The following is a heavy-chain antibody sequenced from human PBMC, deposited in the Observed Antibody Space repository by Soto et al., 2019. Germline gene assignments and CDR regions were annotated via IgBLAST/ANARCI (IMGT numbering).Heavy chain of an antibody. Sequence: EVQLLESGGGWVQPGGSLTLSCAASGFTFGNFAMQWVRQAPGKGLEWVSVIGNGGDGIHYADSVEGRFTVSRDNSRNTMSLQMNSLTVDDTAIYYCATYGQHLIDSWGQGTLVTVSA. V-gene: IGHV3-23*01. D-gene: IGHD3-16*01. CDR1: GFTFGNFA. CDR2: IGNGGDGI. CDR3: ATYGQHLIDS. J-gene: IGHJ5*01.